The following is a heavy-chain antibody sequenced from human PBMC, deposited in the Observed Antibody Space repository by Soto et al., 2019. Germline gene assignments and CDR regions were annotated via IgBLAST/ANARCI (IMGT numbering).Heavy chain of an antibody. CDR1: GFTFNSYS. V-gene: IGHV3-48*01. D-gene: IGHD6-13*01. CDR2: ISSSSSTI. Sequence: GGSLGLSCAASGFTFNSYSVNWVRQAPGKGLEWVSYISSSSSTIYYADSAKGRFTISRDNAKNSLYLQMNSLRAEDTAVYYCARHPERIAQIGWFDPWGQGTLVTVSS. J-gene: IGHJ5*02. CDR3: ARHPERIAQIGWFDP.